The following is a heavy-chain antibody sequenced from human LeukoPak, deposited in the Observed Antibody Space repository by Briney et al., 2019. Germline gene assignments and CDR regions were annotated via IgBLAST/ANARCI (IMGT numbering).Heavy chain of an antibody. CDR2: IWYDGSNK. Sequence: GGSLRLSCAASGFTFSSYGMHWVRQAPGKGLEWVAVIWYDGSNKYYADSVKGRFTISRDNSKNTLYLQMNSLRAEDTAVYYCARDKSPYYDILTGYYDYWGQETLVTVSS. J-gene: IGHJ4*02. CDR1: GFTFSSYG. V-gene: IGHV3-33*01. D-gene: IGHD3-9*01. CDR3: ARDKSPYYDILTGYYDY.